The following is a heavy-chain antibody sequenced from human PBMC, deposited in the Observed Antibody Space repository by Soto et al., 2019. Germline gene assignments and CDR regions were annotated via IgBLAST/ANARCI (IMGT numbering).Heavy chain of an antibody. V-gene: IGHV4-39*01. J-gene: IGHJ5*02. Sequence: SEDLSLTCSVSGASISSSDYYWGWLRQPQGQGLEWIGSIYGGSTYYNPSLKSRVTISVDTSKNQFSLRLSSVTAADTAVFYCARGFPTGGCHNGNLFDPWGQGTLVTGSS. CDR3: ARGFPTGGCHNGNLFDP. CDR1: GASISSSDYY. D-gene: IGHD3-16*01. CDR2: IYGGST.